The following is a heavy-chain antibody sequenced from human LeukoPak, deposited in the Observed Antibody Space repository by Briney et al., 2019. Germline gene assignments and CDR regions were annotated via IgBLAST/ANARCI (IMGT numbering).Heavy chain of an antibody. CDR1: GDSINSYY. V-gene: IGHV4-4*07. Sequence: SETLSLTCTVSGDSINSYYWSWIRQPAGKGLEWIGRIHSSGSTNYNPSLKSQVTMSVDTSKNQFSLKLTSVTAADTAVYFCARGRRRGISCRGSSCYEGDWFDPWGQGILVTVSS. CDR2: IHSSGST. J-gene: IGHJ5*02. D-gene: IGHD2-2*01. CDR3: ARGRRRGISCRGSSCYEGDWFDP.